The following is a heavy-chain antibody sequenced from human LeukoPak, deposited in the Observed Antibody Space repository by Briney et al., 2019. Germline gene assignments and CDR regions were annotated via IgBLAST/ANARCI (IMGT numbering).Heavy chain of an antibody. D-gene: IGHD3-16*01. CDR1: GGTFSSYA. CDR2: IIPIFGTA. Sequence: SVKVSCKASGGTFSSYAISWVRQAPGQGLEWMGGIIPIFGTANYAQKFQGRATITADESTSTAYMELSSLRSEDTAVYYCARGLGTYWGKDFLNWFDPWGQGTLVTVSS. CDR3: ARGLGTYWGKDFLNWFDP. J-gene: IGHJ5*02. V-gene: IGHV1-69*13.